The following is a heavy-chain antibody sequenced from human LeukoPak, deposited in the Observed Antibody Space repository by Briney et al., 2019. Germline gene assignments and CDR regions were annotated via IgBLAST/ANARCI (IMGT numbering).Heavy chain of an antibody. V-gene: IGHV1-2*06. D-gene: IGHD3-22*01. CDR2: INPSSGAT. CDR1: GYTFIAYY. Sequence: ASVKVSCRASGYTFIAYYMHWIRQAPGQGLEWMGRINPSSGATKYPQKFQGRVTMTSDTSISTAYMELSRLRADDTAVYYCAREHYYDTSGYYWGPGYYYGMDVWGQGTTVTVSS. CDR3: AREHYYDTSGYYWGPGYYYGMDV. J-gene: IGHJ6*02.